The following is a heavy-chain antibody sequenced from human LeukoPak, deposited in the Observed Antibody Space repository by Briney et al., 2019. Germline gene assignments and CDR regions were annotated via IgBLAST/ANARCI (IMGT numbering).Heavy chain of an antibody. CDR2: IHQDGISK. D-gene: IGHD1-26*01. V-gene: IGHV3-7*01. J-gene: IGHJ4*02. Sequence: GGSLRLSCSASGFTLSNYWMSWVRQAHGKGLEWVANIHQDGISKYYVDSVKGRFTISRDDAQNTLYLQMNNLRAEDTAVYYCARDLFSGSYYEDFWGQGTLVTVSS. CDR3: ARDLFSGSYYEDF. CDR1: GFTLSNYW.